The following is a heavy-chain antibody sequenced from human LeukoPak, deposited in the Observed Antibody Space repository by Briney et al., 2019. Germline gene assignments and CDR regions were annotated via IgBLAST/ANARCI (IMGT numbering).Heavy chain of an antibody. V-gene: IGHV4-31*03. D-gene: IGHD6-6*01. CDR2: IYYSGST. Sequence: SETLSLTCTVSGGSISSGGYYWSWIRQHPGKGLEWIGYIYYSGSTYYNPPLKSRVTISVDTSKNQFSLKLSSVTAADTAMYYCARGPGWQLVHYYYYGMDVWGQGTTVTVSS. J-gene: IGHJ6*02. CDR1: GGSISSGGYY. CDR3: ARGPGWQLVHYYYYGMDV.